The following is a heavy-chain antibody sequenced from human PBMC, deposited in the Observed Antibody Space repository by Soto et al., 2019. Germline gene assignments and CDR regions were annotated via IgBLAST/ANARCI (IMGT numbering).Heavy chain of an antibody. CDR2: ISSNGGST. CDR1: GFTFSSYA. CDR3: ARTTYSGSYRYYYYYGMDV. D-gene: IGHD1-26*01. V-gene: IGHV3-64*01. Sequence: PGGSLRLSCAASGFTFSSYAMHWVRQAPGKGLEYVSAISSNGGSTYYANSVKGRFTISRDNSKNTLYLQMGSLRAEDMAVYYCARTTYSGSYRYYYYYGMDVWGQGTTVTVSS. J-gene: IGHJ6*02.